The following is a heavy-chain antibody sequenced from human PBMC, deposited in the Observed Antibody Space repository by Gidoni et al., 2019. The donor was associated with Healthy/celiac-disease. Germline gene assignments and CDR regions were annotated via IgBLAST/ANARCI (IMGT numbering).Heavy chain of an antibody. CDR3: ARSSGYYFGY. D-gene: IGHD3-22*01. CDR1: GGSISSSSSY. V-gene: IGHV4-39*01. Sequence: QLQLQESGPGPVKPSETLSLTCTVSGGSISSSSSYWGWIRQPPGKGLEWSGSIYYSGSTYYNPSLKSRVTMSVDTSKNQFSLKLSSVTAADTAVYYCARSSGYYFGYWGQGTLVTVSS. J-gene: IGHJ4*02. CDR2: IYYSGST.